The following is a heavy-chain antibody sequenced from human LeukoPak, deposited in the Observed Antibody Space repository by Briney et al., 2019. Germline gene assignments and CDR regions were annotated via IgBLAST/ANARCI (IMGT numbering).Heavy chain of an antibody. Sequence: SQTLSLTCTVSGGSLSSGGYYWSWIRQHPGKGLEWIGYIYYSGSTYYNPSLKSRVTISVDTSKNQFSLKLSSVTAADTAVYYCARGWKSCSSTSCYRAFDPWGQGTLVTVSS. V-gene: IGHV4-31*03. CDR3: ARGWKSCSSTSCYRAFDP. CDR2: IYYSGST. D-gene: IGHD2-2*02. CDR1: GGSLSSGGYY. J-gene: IGHJ5*02.